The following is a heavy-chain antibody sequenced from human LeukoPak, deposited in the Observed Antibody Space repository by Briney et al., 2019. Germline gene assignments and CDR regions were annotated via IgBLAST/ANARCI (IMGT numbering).Heavy chain of an antibody. J-gene: IGHJ4*02. CDR2: IYYSGNT. V-gene: IGHV4-39*01. D-gene: IGHD3-9*01. CDR1: RVSLSSSNSY. Sequence: PSETLSLTCTVSRVSLSSSNSYWGWFRQPPGKGLEWLGSIYYSGNTYYTASLKSQVSISIYTSTNQFSLRLTSVTAADTPAYSCARQAGSVLFILTGGRGPLVTVSS. CDR3: ARQAGSVLFILT.